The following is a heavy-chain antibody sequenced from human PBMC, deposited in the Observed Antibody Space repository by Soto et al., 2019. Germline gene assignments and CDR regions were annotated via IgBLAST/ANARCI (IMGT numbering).Heavy chain of an antibody. V-gene: IGHV1-3*01. D-gene: IGHD6-13*01. CDR3: VRRHVSATGIDWFDP. CDR2: INAANGDT. Sequence: ASVKVSCKASGDTVTSYGIHWVRRAPGQRLEWMGWINAANGDTKYSPKFQGRVTITRDTSASTAYMELSSLRSEDTAVYYCVRRHVSATGIDWFDPWGQGTLVTVS. CDR1: GDTVTSYG. J-gene: IGHJ5*02.